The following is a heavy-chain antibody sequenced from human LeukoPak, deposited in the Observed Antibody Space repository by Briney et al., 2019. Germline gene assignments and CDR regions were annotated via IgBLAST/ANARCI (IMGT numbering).Heavy chain of an antibody. D-gene: IGHD2-2*01. CDR2: INHSGST. V-gene: IGHV4-34*01. CDR1: GGSFSSYY. CDR3: ARKNTYRKYQLLSNAFDI. J-gene: IGHJ3*02. Sequence: PSETLSLTCAVYGGSFSSYYWSWIRQPPGKGLEWIGEINHSGSTNYNPSLKSRVTISVDTSKNQFSLKLSSVTAADTAVYYCARKNTYRKYQLLSNAFDIWSQGTMVTVSS.